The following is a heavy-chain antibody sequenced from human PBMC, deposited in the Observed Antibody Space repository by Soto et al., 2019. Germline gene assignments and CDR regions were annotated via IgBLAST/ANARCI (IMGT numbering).Heavy chain of an antibody. Sequence: SETLSLTCAVYGGSFSGYYWSWIRQPPGKGLEWIGEINHSGSTNYNPSLKSRVTISVDTSKNQFSLKLSSVTAADTAVYYCARGPYCSSTSCYRRRVAVDIWGQGTMVT. CDR2: INHSGST. D-gene: IGHD2-2*01. V-gene: IGHV4-34*01. CDR1: GGSFSGYY. CDR3: ARGPYCSSTSCYRRRVAVDI. J-gene: IGHJ3*02.